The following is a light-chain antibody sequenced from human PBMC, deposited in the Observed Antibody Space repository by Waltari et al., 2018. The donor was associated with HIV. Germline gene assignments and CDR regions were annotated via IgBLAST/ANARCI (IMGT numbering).Light chain of an antibody. CDR2: RNN. CDR3: AAWDVSLSGFWV. CDR1: SSNIGSNS. V-gene: IGLV1-47*01. Sequence: QSVLTQPPSASGTPGQRVTVSCSGSSSNIGSNSVYWYQQLPGTAPKLLIYRNNQRPSGVPDRFSGSKSGTSASLAISGLRSEDEADYYCAAWDVSLSGFWVFGGGTKLTVL. J-gene: IGLJ3*02.